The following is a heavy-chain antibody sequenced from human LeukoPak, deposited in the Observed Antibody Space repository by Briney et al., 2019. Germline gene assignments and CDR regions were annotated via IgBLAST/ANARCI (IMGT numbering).Heavy chain of an antibody. CDR3: ARGSYYAF. CDR1: GCTFTSYD. CDR2: ISPYNGNT. J-gene: IGHJ4*02. V-gene: IGHV1-18*01. Sequence: ASVKVSCKASGCTFTSYDITWVRQAPGQGLEWMGWISPYNGNTNYAQRLQGRVTMTTDRSTSTAYMELRSLRSDDTAVYYCARGSYYAFWGQGTLVTVSS. D-gene: IGHD1-26*01.